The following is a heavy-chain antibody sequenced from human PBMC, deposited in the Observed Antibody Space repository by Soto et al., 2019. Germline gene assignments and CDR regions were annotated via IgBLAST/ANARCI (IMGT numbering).Heavy chain of an antibody. CDR2: ISGSGDST. V-gene: IGHV3-23*01. CDR1: GFTFSNYA. D-gene: IGHD6-13*01. Sequence: EVQLLESGGGLVQPGGSLRLSCAASGFTFSNYAMTWVRQAPGKGLEWVSVISGSGDSTYYADSVKGRFTVSRDNSENXLSXQMNSLRAEDTAIYYCAKNWARRQVVRGGDSWLAPWGQGTLVTVSS. CDR3: AKNWARRQVVRGGDSWLAP. J-gene: IGHJ5*02.